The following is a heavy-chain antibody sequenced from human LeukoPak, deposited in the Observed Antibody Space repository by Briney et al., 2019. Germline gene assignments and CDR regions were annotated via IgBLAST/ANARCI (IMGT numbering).Heavy chain of an antibody. D-gene: IGHD4-17*01. CDR2: IYYSGST. J-gene: IGHJ3*02. V-gene: IGHV4-59*08. CDR1: GGSISSYY. Sequence: SETLSLTCTVSGGSISSYYWSWIRQPPGKGLEWIGYIYYSGSTNYNPSLKSRVTISVDTSKNQFPLKLSSVTAADTAVYYCACSTVTTGAFDIWGQGTMVTVSS. CDR3: ACSTVTTGAFDI.